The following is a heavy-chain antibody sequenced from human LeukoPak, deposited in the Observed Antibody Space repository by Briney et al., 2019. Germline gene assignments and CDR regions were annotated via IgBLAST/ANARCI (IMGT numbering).Heavy chain of an antibody. CDR3: AKEIFDIVVGPIDH. V-gene: IGHV3-74*01. J-gene: IGHJ4*02. CDR2: INSDGSST. D-gene: IGHD2-15*01. Sequence: QPGGSLRLSCAASGFTFRTYWMHWVRQAPGKGLVWVSRINSDGSSTNYADSVKGRFTISRDNAKNTLYLQMNSLRGEDTAIYYCAKEIFDIVVGPIDHWGQGTLVTVSS. CDR1: GFTFRTYW.